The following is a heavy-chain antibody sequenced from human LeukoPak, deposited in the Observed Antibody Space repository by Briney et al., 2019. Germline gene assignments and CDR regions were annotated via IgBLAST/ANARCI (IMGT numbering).Heavy chain of an antibody. CDR3: AKGGGGRLIYYYYMDV. V-gene: IGHV3-21*04. CDR1: GFTFSSYT. D-gene: IGHD3-16*01. Sequence: PGGSLRLSCAASGFTFSSYTMNWVRQAPGKGLEWVSSISSNSTYIYSADSVKGRFTISRDNAKNSLYLQMNSLRTEDMALYYCAKGGGGRLIYYYYMDVWGKGTTVNVSS. CDR2: ISSNSTYI. J-gene: IGHJ6*03.